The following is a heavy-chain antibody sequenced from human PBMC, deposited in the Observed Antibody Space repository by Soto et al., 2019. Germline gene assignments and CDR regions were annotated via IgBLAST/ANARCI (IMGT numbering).Heavy chain of an antibody. CDR3: ARHDDSGFLIGGFDI. J-gene: IGHJ3*02. D-gene: IGHD3-16*01. CDR2: IYNSGTAWWP. Sequence: SETLSLTCSVSGGSISTTSKFWDWSLQPSGNGLDWIGAIYNSGTAWWPSYSPSFNSRVTISLDTSRNQFSLNLASVTAADTAVYYCARHDDSGFLIGGFDIWGQGTVVT. V-gene: IGHV4-39*01. CDR1: GGSISTTSKF.